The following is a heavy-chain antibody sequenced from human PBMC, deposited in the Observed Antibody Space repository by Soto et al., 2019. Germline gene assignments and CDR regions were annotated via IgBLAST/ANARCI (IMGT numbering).Heavy chain of an antibody. J-gene: IGHJ5*02. CDR3: ARDRVADIGYCSGGGCYGREFDP. CDR2: ISAYNGNT. Sequence: ASVKVSCKASGYTFTSYGISWVRQAPGQGLEWMGWISAYNGNTNYAQKLQGRVTMTTDTSTSTAYMELRSLRSDDTAVYYCARDRVADIGYCSGGGCYGREFDPWGQGTLVTVSS. CDR1: GYTFTSYG. V-gene: IGHV1-18*04. D-gene: IGHD2-15*01.